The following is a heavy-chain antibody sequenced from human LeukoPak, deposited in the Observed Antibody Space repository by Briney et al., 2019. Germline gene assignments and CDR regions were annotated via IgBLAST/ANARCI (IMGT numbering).Heavy chain of an antibody. CDR3: ASSSIGSSGIRPDY. V-gene: IGHV3-66*01. CDR1: GFTVSSNY. D-gene: IGHD2-2*01. CDR2: IYSGGST. Sequence: GGSLRLSCAASGFTVSSNYMSWVRQAPGKGLEWVSVIYSGGSTYYADSVKGRFTISRDNSKNTLYLQMNSLRAEDTAVYYCASSSIGSSGIRPDYWGQGTLVTVSS. J-gene: IGHJ4*02.